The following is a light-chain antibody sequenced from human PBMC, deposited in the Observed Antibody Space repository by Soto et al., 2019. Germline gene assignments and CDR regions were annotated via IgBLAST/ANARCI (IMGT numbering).Light chain of an antibody. CDR2: DAS. CDR3: QHDARSRT. CDR1: QSVGSAF. Sequence: EIVLTQSPGSLSLSLGERATLSCRASQSVGSAFFAWYQQKPGQPPRLLMYDASRRATGIPDRFSGSGSETAFTLTSLRLEHEDFAVYYYQHDARSRTFGQGTKVEI. V-gene: IGKV3-20*01. J-gene: IGKJ1*01.